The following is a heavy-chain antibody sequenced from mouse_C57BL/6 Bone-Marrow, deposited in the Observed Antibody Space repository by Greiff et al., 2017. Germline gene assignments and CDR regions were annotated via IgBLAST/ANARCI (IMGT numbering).Heavy chain of an antibody. D-gene: IGHD1-1*01. Sequence: VQLQQPGAELVKPGASVKLSCQASGYTFTSYWMQWVKQRPGQGLEWIGEIGPSDSSTNYNQKFKGQATLTVDTSSSTAYMQLTSLTSEDSAVYSGARKGYCESRGNFDYWGQGTTLTVSS. CDR2: IGPSDSST. CDR1: GYTFTSYW. V-gene: IGHV1-50*01. J-gene: IGHJ2*01. CDR3: ARKGYCESRGNFDY.